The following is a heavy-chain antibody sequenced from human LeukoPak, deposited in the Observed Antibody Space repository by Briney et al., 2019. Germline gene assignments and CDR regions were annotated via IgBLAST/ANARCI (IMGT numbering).Heavy chain of an antibody. J-gene: IGHJ4*02. CDR3: AKAGGGYCSSTSCYTASWDY. V-gene: IGHV3-23*01. D-gene: IGHD2-2*02. CDR1: GFTFSSYA. CDR2: ISRSGGST. Sequence: GGSLRLSCAASGFTFSSYAMSWVRQAPGKGLDWVSAISRSGGSTYYADSVKGRFTISRDNSKNTLYLQMNSLRAEDTAVYYCAKAGGGYCSSTSCYTASWDYWGQGTLVTVSS.